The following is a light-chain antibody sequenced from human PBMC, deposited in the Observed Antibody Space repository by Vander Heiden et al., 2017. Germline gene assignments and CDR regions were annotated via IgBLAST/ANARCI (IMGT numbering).Light chain of an antibody. V-gene: IGKV3-15*01. Sequence: EVVMTQSPATLSVSPGEGATLSCGTSQSVGSLLAWYQHKPGQDPRLLIYRASTRATGIPARFSGSGSGTEFTLTISSLQSEDFAVYYCQQYNNWPITFGQGTRLEIK. CDR2: RAS. CDR3: QQYNNWPIT. CDR1: QSVGSL. J-gene: IGKJ5*01.